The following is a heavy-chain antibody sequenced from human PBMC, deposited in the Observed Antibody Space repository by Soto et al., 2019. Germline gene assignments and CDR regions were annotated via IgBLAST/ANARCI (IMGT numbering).Heavy chain of an antibody. D-gene: IGHD2-2*01. CDR3: ARVNIVVVPAATATHFDY. CDR2: IYYSGST. V-gene: IGHV4-31*03. CDR1: GGSISSGVYY. J-gene: IGHJ4*02. Sequence: SETLSLTCTVSGGSISSGVYYWSWIRQHPGKVLEWIGYIYYSGSTYYNPSLKSRVTISVDTSKNQFSLKLSSVTAADTAVYYCARVNIVVVPAATATHFDYWGQGTLVTVPS.